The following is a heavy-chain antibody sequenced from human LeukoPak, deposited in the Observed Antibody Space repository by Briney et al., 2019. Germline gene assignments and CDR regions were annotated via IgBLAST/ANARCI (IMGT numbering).Heavy chain of an antibody. J-gene: IGHJ4*02. CDR2: ISAYNGNT. D-gene: IGHD3-22*01. CDR1: GYTFTSYG. CDR3: AREYYYDSSGYKGYYFDY. V-gene: IGHV1-18*01. Sequence: ASVKVSCKASGYTFTSYGISWVRQAPGQGLEWMGWISAYNGNTNYAQKLQGRVTMTTDTSTSTAYMELRSLRSDDTAVYYCAREYYYDSSGYKGYYFDYWGQGTLVTVSS.